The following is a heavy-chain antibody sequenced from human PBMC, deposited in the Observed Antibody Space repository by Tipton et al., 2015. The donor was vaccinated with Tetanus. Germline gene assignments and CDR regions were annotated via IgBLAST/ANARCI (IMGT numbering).Heavy chain of an antibody. Sequence: SLRLSCATSGFTFGSFAMNWVRQAPGKGLEWVSGISGNGANTNYADSLKGRFTISRDNSKNTLHLQMNSLSAEDTAVYYCATRLGIQMTVMGAFDVWGQGTTVTVSS. CDR2: ISGNGANT. V-gene: IGHV3-23*01. D-gene: IGHD4-11*01. CDR1: GFTFGSFA. J-gene: IGHJ3*01. CDR3: ATRLGIQMTVMGAFDV.